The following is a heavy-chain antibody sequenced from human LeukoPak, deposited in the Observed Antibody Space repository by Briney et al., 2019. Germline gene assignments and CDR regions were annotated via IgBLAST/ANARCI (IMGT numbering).Heavy chain of an antibody. Sequence: SETLSLTCTVSDGSICSYYWSWIRQPPGKGLEWIGYIYYSGSTNYNPSLKSRVTISVDTSKNQFSLKLSSVTAADTAVYYCARDHATGTTSWFDPWGQGTLVTVSS. D-gene: IGHD1-1*01. CDR2: IYYSGST. CDR3: ARDHATGTTSWFDP. CDR1: DGSICSYY. J-gene: IGHJ5*02. V-gene: IGHV4-59*01.